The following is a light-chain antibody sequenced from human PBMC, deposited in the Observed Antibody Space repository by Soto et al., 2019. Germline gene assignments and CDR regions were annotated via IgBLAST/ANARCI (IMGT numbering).Light chain of an antibody. J-gene: IGLJ3*02. Sequence: QSVLTQPASVSGSPRQSITISCTGTSSDVGGYNYVSWYQQHPGKAPKVIIYEVSNRPSGVSNRFSGSKSGNTASLTISGLQAEDEADYYCSSYTSSSAWVFGGGTQLTVL. CDR2: EVS. CDR3: SSYTSSSAWV. CDR1: SSDVGGYNY. V-gene: IGLV2-14*01.